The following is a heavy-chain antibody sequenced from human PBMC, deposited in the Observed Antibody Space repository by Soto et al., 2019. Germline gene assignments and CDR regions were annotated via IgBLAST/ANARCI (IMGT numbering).Heavy chain of an antibody. J-gene: IGHJ6*02. Sequence: GESLKISFKGSGYSFTSYWIGWVRQMPGKGLEWMGIIYPGDSDTRYSPSFQGQVTISADKSISTAYLQWSSLKASDTAMYYCARLLGVIPYYYYGMDVWGQGTTVTFSS. CDR2: IYPGDSDT. D-gene: IGHD3-10*01. V-gene: IGHV5-51*01. CDR1: GYSFTSYW. CDR3: ARLLGVIPYYYYGMDV.